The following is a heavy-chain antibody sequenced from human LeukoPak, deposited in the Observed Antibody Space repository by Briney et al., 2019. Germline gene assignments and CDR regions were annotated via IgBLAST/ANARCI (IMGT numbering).Heavy chain of an antibody. V-gene: IGHV4-34*01. Sequence: SETLSLTCAVYGGSFSGYYWSWIRQPPGKGLEWIGEINHSGSTNYNPSLKSRVTISVDTSKNQFSLKLSSVTAADTAVYYCARGPSYCGGDCYSPNFDYWGQGTLVTVSP. D-gene: IGHD2-21*02. CDR3: ARGPSYCGGDCYSPNFDY. CDR1: GGSFSGYY. CDR2: INHSGST. J-gene: IGHJ4*02.